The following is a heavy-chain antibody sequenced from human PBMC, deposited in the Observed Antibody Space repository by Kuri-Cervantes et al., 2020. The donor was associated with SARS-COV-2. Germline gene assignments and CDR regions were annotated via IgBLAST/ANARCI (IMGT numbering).Heavy chain of an antibody. CDR1: GFTFSSYW. Sequence: GESLKISCAASGFTFSSYWMTWVRQTPGRGLEWVANIKQDGSEKYYVDSVKGRFTISRDNAGNSLLLQMNSLRSEDTAVYYCARASAGSSWGYYYYMDVWGIGTTVTVSS. J-gene: IGHJ6*03. CDR2: IKQDGSEK. D-gene: IGHD1-26*01. CDR3: ARASAGSSWGYYYYMDV. V-gene: IGHV3-7*01.